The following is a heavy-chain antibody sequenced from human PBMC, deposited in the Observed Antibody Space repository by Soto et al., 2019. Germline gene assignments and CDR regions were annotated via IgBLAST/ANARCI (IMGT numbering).Heavy chain of an antibody. Sequence: QVQLQESGPGLVKPSETLSLTCTVSGGSISNYYWSWIRQPPGKGLEWIGYIYYSGSTRYNPSLKSRVTIPVATSKNQFSLKLSSVPAADPAVYYCARHGPIAAAGTVFDYWGQGTLVTVSS. J-gene: IGHJ4*02. CDR3: ARHGPIAAAGTVFDY. CDR2: IYYSGST. CDR1: GGSISNYY. D-gene: IGHD6-13*01. V-gene: IGHV4-59*08.